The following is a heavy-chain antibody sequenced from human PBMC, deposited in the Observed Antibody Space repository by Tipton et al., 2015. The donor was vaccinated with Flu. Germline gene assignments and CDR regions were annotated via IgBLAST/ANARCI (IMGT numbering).Heavy chain of an antibody. V-gene: IGHV5-51*03. D-gene: IGHD3-22*01. Sequence: QLVQSGAEVKKPGESLKISYKASGYSFTNYWIAWVRQMPGKGLAWTGIIYLDDSDDRYSPSFQGQVTISADKSISTAYLQWSSLKATDTARYYCAREDYSDSSGQSPSDAFDIWGQGAMVTVSS. J-gene: IGHJ3*02. CDR2: IYLDDSDD. CDR3: AREDYSDSSGQSPSDAFDI. CDR1: GYSFTNYW.